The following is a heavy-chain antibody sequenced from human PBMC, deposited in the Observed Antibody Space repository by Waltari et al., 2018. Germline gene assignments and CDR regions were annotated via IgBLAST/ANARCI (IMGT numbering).Heavy chain of an antibody. CDR2: ISWNSGDI. Sequence: VQLVESGGGLVQPARPLRLSFPTSGLPFAALSLHWVRQAPGKGLEWFSGISWNSGDIAYADSVMGRFTISRDNAKNFLYLQMNSLRSEDTALYFCTKDIAQQQLRRPGGGAFHIWGQGTMVTVSS. CDR1: GLPFAALS. J-gene: IGHJ3*02. D-gene: IGHD6-13*01. V-gene: IGHV3-9*01. CDR3: TKDIAQQQLRRPGGGAFHI.